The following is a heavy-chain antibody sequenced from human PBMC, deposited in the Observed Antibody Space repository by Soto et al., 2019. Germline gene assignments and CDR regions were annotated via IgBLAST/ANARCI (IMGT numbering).Heavy chain of an antibody. CDR3: ARGKVTIFGVVIIRGFDP. Sequence: SETLSLTCAVYGGSFSGYYWSWIRQPPGKGLEWIGEINHSGSTNYNPSLKSRVTISVDTSKNQFSLKLSSVTAADTAVYYCARGKVTIFGVVIIRGFDPWGQGTLVTVSS. CDR2: INHSGST. V-gene: IGHV4-34*01. J-gene: IGHJ5*02. CDR1: GGSFSGYY. D-gene: IGHD3-3*01.